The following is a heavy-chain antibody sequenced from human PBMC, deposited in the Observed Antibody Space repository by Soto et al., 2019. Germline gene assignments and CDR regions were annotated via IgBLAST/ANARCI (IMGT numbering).Heavy chain of an antibody. CDR1: GFTFSSYA. CDR3: AKAHSKYCSGGSCYSDFDY. CDR2: ISGGGGST. V-gene: IGHV3-23*01. Sequence: GGSLRLSCAASGFTFSSYAMSWVRQAPGKGLEWVSAISGGGGSTYYADSVKGRFTISRDNSKNTLYLQMNSLRAEDTAVYYCAKAHSKYCSGGSCYSDFDYWGQGTLVTVSS. J-gene: IGHJ4*02. D-gene: IGHD2-15*01.